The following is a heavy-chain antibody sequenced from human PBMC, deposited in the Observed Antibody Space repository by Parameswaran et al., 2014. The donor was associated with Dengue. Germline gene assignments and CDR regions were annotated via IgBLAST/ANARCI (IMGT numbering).Heavy chain of an antibody. CDR1: GFTFSFYS. V-gene: IGHV3-48*02. D-gene: IGHD2-21*01. J-gene: IGHJ6*03. Sequence: GESLKISCAASGFTFSFYSMNWVRQAPGKGLEWVSFISTGSSTIYYADSVKGRFTISRDNAKNSLYLQMNSLRDEDTAVYYCARAIAEDYYYYYMDVWGKGTTVTVSS. CDR2: ISTGSSTI. CDR3: ARAIAEDYYYYYMDV.